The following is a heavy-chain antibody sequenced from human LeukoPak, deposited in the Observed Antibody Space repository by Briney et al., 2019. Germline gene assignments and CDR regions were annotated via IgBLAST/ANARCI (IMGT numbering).Heavy chain of an antibody. Sequence: TGVSLRLSCVASGFTFSSYWMHWVRQAPGKGLVWVSRINSDGSTTSYADSVKGRFTISRDNAKNTLYLQMNSLRAEDTAVYYCARDRPVVCSSTSCYPRFDYWGQGTLVTVSS. J-gene: IGHJ4*02. CDR3: ARDRPVVCSSTSCYPRFDY. V-gene: IGHV3-74*01. CDR2: INSDGSTT. D-gene: IGHD2-2*01. CDR1: GFTFSSYW.